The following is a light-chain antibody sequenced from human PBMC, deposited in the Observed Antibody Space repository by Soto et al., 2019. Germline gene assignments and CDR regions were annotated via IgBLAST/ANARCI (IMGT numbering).Light chain of an antibody. Sequence: EIVVTQSPATLSGSPGERVNISCRASQFVSSRLAWYQQRPGQVPRLLIYDTSTSAPGISARFSGSVSGTEFTLTISTLPSEDFAVYYCQDYLQWPPGMFGQGYTVDMK. CDR3: QDYLQWPPGM. CDR2: DTS. J-gene: IGKJ1*01. CDR1: QFVSSR. V-gene: IGKV3-15*01.